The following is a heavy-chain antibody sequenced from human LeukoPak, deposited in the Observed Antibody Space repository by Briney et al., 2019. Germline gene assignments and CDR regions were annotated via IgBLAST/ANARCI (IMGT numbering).Heavy chain of an antibody. J-gene: IGHJ1*01. Sequence: GGSLRLSCAASGFTVSSNYMSWVRQAPGKGLEWVANIKQDGSEKYYVDSVKGRFTISRDNAKNSLYLQMNSLRVEDTAVYYCARLYYDSSGYYWEYFQHWGQGTLVTVSS. V-gene: IGHV3-7*01. CDR3: ARLYYDSSGYYWEYFQH. CDR1: GFTVSSNY. CDR2: IKQDGSEK. D-gene: IGHD3-22*01.